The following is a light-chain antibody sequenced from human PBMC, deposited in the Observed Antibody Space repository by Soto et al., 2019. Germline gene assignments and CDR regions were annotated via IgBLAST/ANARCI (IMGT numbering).Light chain of an antibody. V-gene: IGLV1-44*01. Sequence: QPVLTQPPSASGTPGQRVTISCSGSSSNFGGNTVHWYQQLPGTAPKLLIYSNHQRPSGVPDRFSGSKSGTSASLAISGLQSEDEADYYCSAWDDSLNGWVFGGGTQLTVL. CDR1: SSNFGGNT. CDR3: SAWDDSLNGWV. J-gene: IGLJ3*02. CDR2: SNH.